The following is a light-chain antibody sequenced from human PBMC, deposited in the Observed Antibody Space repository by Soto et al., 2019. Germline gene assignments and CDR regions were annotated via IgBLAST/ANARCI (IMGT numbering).Light chain of an antibody. J-gene: IGKJ5*01. Sequence: PGERATLSCRASQSLTGGYLAWFQQKPGQTPRLLIDSASNRATGIPDRFSGSGSGTDFTLTISRLVPEDFVVYYCQQNGSLPITFGQGTRLEIK. V-gene: IGKV3-20*01. CDR2: SAS. CDR1: QSLTGGY. CDR3: QQNGSLPIT.